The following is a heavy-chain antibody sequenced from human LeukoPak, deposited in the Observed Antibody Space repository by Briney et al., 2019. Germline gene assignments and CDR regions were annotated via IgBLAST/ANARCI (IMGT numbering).Heavy chain of an antibody. J-gene: IGHJ4*02. CDR3: ARARLALGTSVAYYLDY. CDR2: SYSSGST. V-gene: IGHV4-59*01. CDR1: GGSITPYY. Sequence: SETLSLTCSVSGGSITPYYWTWIRQPPGQGLDLIGYSYSSGSTNYDSSLKSRVSISVDTSKNQFSLKLSSVTAADSALYYCARARLALGTSVAYYLDYWGQGTLVTVSS. D-gene: IGHD4-23*01.